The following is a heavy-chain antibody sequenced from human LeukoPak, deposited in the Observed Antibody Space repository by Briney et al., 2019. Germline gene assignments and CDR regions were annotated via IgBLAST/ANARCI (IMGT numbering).Heavy chain of an antibody. CDR2: TYYSGST. CDR3: ARGGYSSSWYSNY. CDR1: GGSISSYY. D-gene: IGHD6-13*01. Sequence: SETLSLTCTVSGGSISSYYWSWIRQPPGKGLEWIGYTYYSGSTNYNPSLKSRVTISVDTSKNQFSLKLSSVTAADTAVYYCARGGYSSSWYSNYWGQGTLVTVSS. V-gene: IGHV4-59*01. J-gene: IGHJ4*02.